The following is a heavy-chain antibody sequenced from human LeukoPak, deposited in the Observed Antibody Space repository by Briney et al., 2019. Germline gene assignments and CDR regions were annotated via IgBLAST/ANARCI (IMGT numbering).Heavy chain of an antibody. V-gene: IGHV3-74*01. Sequence: GGSLRLSCAASGFTFSDYWMHWVRQAPGKGLVWVSHINADEDRAAYADSVRGRFTISRDNAKNTLYLQMNSLRAEDTAVYYCARDLRTTNWFDPWGQGTLVTVSS. CDR2: INADEDRA. D-gene: IGHD4-17*01. CDR1: GFTFSDYW. J-gene: IGHJ5*02. CDR3: ARDLRTTNWFDP.